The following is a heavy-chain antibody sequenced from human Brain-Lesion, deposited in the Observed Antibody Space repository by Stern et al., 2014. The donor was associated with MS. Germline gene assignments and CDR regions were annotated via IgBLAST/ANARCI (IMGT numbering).Heavy chain of an antibody. D-gene: IGHD3-3*01. CDR2: INPNTGGT. CDR1: GYIFTGYY. CDR3: ARDQRGITIFGVVTDYYYLGMDV. V-gene: IGHV1-2*02. J-gene: IGHJ6*02. Sequence: VQLLESGAEVKKPGASVKVSCKTSGYIFTGYYIHWVRQAPGQGLEWMAWINPNTGGTKYAQKFQGRVTMSRDTSISTDYVELSSRTSDDTAVYYCARDQRGITIFGVVTDYYYLGMDVWGQGTTVTVSS.